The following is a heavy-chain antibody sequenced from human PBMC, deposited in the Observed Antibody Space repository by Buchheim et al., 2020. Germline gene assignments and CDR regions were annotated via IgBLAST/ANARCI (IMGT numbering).Heavy chain of an antibody. CDR2: ISGSGDIT. J-gene: IGHJ4*02. CDR1: GFTFGSYA. CDR3: ARCISDWFGAY. V-gene: IGHV3-23*01. D-gene: IGHD3-10*01. Sequence: EVQLLESGGGLVQPGGSLRLSCAASGFTFGSYAMVWVRQAPGKGLEWVSAISGSGDITSYVDSVKGRFTISRDNSQNTLYLQMNSLRAEDTAVYYCARCISDWFGAYWGQGTL.